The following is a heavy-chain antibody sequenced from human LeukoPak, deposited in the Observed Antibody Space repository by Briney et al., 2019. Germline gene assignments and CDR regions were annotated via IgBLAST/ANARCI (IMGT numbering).Heavy chain of an antibody. CDR3: ARDSKRGDAFDI. CDR2: IYYSGST. J-gene: IGHJ3*02. Sequence: SETLSLTCTVSGYSISSGCYWGWIRQPPGKGLEWIGSIYYSGSTYYNPSLKSRVTISVDTSKNQFSLKLSSVTAADTAVYYCARDSKRGDAFDIWGQGTMVTVSS. CDR1: GYSISSGCY. V-gene: IGHV4-38-2*02. D-gene: IGHD4-11*01.